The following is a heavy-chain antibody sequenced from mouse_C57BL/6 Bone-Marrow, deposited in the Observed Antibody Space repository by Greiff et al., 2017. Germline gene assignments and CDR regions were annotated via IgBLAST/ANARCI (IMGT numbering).Heavy chain of an antibody. CDR2: ISSGGSYT. CDR1: GFTFSSYG. V-gene: IGHV5-6*01. J-gene: IGHJ4*01. D-gene: IGHD1-1*01. Sequence: EVQGVESGGDLVKPGGSLKLSCAASGFTFSSYGMSWVRQTPDKRLEWVATISSGGSYTYYPDSVKGRFTISRDNAKNTLYLQMRILKSEDTAMYYCAIQPYYGCSLSYAMDYWGPGTSVTVSS. CDR3: AIQPYYGCSLSYAMDY.